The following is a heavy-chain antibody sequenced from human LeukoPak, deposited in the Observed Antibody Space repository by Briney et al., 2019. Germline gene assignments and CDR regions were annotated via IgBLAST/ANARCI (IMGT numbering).Heavy chain of an antibody. CDR2: INDSGST. CDR3: ARGAERRDSSFDY. V-gene: IGHV4-34*01. CDR1: GGSFSGYY. D-gene: IGHD2-21*01. Sequence: SSETLSLTCAVYGGSFSGYYWSWIRQPPGKGLEWIGEINDSGSTNYNPSLKSRVTISVDTSKNQFSLKLSSVTAADTAVYYCARGAERRDSSFDYWGQGTLVTVSS. J-gene: IGHJ4*02.